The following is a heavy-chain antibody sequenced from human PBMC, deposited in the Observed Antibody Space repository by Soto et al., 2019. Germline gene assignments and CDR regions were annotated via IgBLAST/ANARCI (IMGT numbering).Heavy chain of an antibody. CDR1: GFTFSTYW. Sequence: PGGSLRLSCAASGFTFSTYWMHWVRQAPGKGLVWLSRINGDGGDTVYADSVKGRFTISRDNAKNTLYLQMKSLRAEDTAVYYCAKAFQYYYPSGSYYNRYSGMDVWGQGTTVTVSS. CDR3: AKAFQYYYPSGSYYNRYSGMDV. D-gene: IGHD3-10*01. V-gene: IGHV3-74*01. J-gene: IGHJ6*02. CDR2: INGDGGDT.